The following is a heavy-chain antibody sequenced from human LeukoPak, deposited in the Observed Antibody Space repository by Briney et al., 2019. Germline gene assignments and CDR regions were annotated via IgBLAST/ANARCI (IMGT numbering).Heavy chain of an antibody. Sequence: GGSLRLSCASLGFTFSSYAIHSAGQAPGQGLEWVAVISYDGSNKYYADSVKGRFTISRDNSKNTLYLQTNSLRAEDTAVYYCARVWVYYILTGYLYVYYWGQGTLVTVSS. CDR1: GFTFSSYA. J-gene: IGHJ4*02. D-gene: IGHD3-9*01. CDR2: ISYDGSNK. CDR3: ARVWVYYILTGYLYVYY. V-gene: IGHV3-30-3*01.